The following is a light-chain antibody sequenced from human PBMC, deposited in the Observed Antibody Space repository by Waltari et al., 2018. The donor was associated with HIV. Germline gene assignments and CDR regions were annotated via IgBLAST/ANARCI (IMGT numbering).Light chain of an antibody. CDR2: WAS. Sequence: DIVMTQSPDSLAVSLGERATINCKSSQSILYNSNNKTYLAWYQQKAGQSPKLLIYWASTRESGVPDRFSGSGSGTDFTLTISSLQAEDVAVYYCQQYSSGTWTFGPGTKVEIK. J-gene: IGKJ1*01. V-gene: IGKV4-1*01. CDR1: QSILYNSNNKTY. CDR3: QQYSSGTWT.